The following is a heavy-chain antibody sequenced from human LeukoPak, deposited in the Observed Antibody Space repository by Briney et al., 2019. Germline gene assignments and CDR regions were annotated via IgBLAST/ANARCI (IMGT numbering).Heavy chain of an antibody. J-gene: IGHJ4*02. CDR1: GFSFSDYY. D-gene: IGHD5-24*01. Sequence: PGGSLRLSCAASGFSFSDYYMSWIRQAPGKGLEWVSYISESGYTIYYADSVKGRFTISRDNAKNSLYLQMNSLRAEDTAVYYCAREMATTPDYWGQGALVTVSS. CDR2: ISESGYTI. CDR3: AREMATTPDY. V-gene: IGHV3-11*01.